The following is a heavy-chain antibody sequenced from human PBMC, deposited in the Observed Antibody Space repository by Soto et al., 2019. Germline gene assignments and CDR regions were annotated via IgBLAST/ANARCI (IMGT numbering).Heavy chain of an antibody. V-gene: IGHV5-51*01. CDR2: IHPVDSYI. CDR3: ARQDGAANFYFDH. Sequence: GASLKISCKASAYTFSAYWISWGRQMPGQGLEWLGIIHPVDSYIRYSPSLRGQVTISAEKSITTAYVQSSSLRASDTAMYYCARQDGAANFYFDHWGQGTQVTVSS. CDR1: AYTFSAYW. D-gene: IGHD1-1*01. J-gene: IGHJ4*02.